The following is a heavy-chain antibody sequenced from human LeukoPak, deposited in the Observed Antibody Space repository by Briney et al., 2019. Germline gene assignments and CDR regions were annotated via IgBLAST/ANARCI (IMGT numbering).Heavy chain of an antibody. Sequence: GGSLRLSCAASGFTFSSYAMSWVRQAPGKGLEWVSAISGSGGSTYYADSVKGRFTISRDNSKNTLYLQMNSLRAEDTAVYYCAKDLRHIVVVPAAIGYWGQGTLVTVSS. V-gene: IGHV3-23*01. D-gene: IGHD2-2*01. CDR1: GFTFSSYA. CDR2: ISGSGGST. CDR3: AKDLRHIVVVPAAIGY. J-gene: IGHJ4*02.